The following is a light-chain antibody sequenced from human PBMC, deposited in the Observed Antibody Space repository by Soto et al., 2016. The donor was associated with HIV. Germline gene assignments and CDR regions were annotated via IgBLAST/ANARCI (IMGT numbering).Light chain of an antibody. CDR3: MQSVQTPXT. CDR1: QSLLHSNGYNY. J-gene: IGKJ4*01. Sequence: DIVMTQSPLTLPVTPGEPASISCRSTQSLLHSNGYNYLDWYRQKPGQSPQLLIYLGSNRASGVPDRFSGSGSGTDFTLKISRVEAEDVGIYYCMQSVQTPXTFGGGTKVEIK. V-gene: IGKV2-28*01. CDR2: LGS.